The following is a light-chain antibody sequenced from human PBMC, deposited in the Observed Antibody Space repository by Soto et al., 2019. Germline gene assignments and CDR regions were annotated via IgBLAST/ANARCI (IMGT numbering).Light chain of an antibody. CDR2: AAS. CDR3: QQTYSVTAT. V-gene: IGKV1-39*01. J-gene: IGKJ1*01. CDR1: QNIRNY. Sequence: IQMTQSPSSLSASVGDRVTITCRTTQNIRNYLNWYQQKPGKAPKLXIYAASGLQSGVPSRFSASGAGTDCTRTISYLQPEDVEADYCQQTYSVTATFGQGTKVDIK.